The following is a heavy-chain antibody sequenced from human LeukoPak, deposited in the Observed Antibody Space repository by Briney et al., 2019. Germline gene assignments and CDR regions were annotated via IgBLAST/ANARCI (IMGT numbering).Heavy chain of an antibody. J-gene: IGHJ4*02. V-gene: IGHV3-7*01. CDR3: ARDFWGAYRVAYFDY. CDR2: IKQDGSET. CDR1: GFTFSNYW. D-gene: IGHD3-3*01. Sequence: GGSLRLSCAASGFTFSNYWMSWVRRAPGKGLEWVANIKQDGSETYYVDSVRGRFTISRDNAKKSLYLQMNSLRAEDKAVYYCARDFWGAYRVAYFDYWGQGTLVTVSS.